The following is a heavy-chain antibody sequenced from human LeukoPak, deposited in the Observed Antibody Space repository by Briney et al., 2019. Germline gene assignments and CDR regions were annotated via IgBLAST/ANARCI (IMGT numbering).Heavy chain of an antibody. V-gene: IGHV5-51*01. CDR2: IYPGDSDT. CDR1: GYSFTSYW. Sequence: GESLKISCKGSGYSFTSYWIGWVRQMPGKGLEWMGIIYPGDSDTRYSPSFQGQVTISADKSISTAYLQWSNLKASDTAMYYCARSWDYYDSSGHMDVWGKGTTVTVSS. CDR3: ARSWDYYDSSGHMDV. J-gene: IGHJ6*03. D-gene: IGHD3-22*01.